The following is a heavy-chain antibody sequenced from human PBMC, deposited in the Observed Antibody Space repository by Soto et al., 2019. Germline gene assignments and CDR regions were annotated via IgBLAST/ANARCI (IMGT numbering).Heavy chain of an antibody. J-gene: IGHJ4*02. CDR2: TDYVGST. CDR1: GASVGSNSYY. V-gene: IGHV4-61*01. D-gene: IGHD2-15*01. Sequence: SETLSLTCSVSGASVGSNSYYWTWIRQPPGKGLEWIGYTDYVGSTKYNPSLKSRVTISVDTSKNQFSLRVSSVTAADTARFYCARAYRRYCSVSTCDIFDYWGQGTQVTVSS. CDR3: ARAYRRYCSVSTCDIFDY.